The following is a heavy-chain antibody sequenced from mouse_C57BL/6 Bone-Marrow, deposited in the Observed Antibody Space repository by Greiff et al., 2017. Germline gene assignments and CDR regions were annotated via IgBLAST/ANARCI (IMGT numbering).Heavy chain of an antibody. CDR3: ARLNWDVGYFDY. CDR2: FHPYNDDT. D-gene: IGHD4-1*01. J-gene: IGHJ2*01. Sequence: VKLVESGAELVKPGASVKMSCKASGYTFTTYPIEWMKQNHGKSLEWIGNFHPYNDDTKYNEKFKGKATLTVEKSSSTVYLELSRLTSDDSAVYYCARLNWDVGYFDYRGQGTTLTVSS. CDR1: GYTFTTYP. V-gene: IGHV1-47*01.